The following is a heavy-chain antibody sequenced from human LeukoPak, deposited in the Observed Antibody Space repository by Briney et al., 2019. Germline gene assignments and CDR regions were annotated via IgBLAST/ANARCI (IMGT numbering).Heavy chain of an antibody. CDR2: ISGSGEST. J-gene: IGHJ4*02. CDR1: GFTFSNYD. CDR3: ANEPSNTIFGARSFDY. Sequence: GGSLRLSCVASGFTFSNYDMNWVRQAPGKGLEWVSGISGSGESTYYADSVKGRFTISRDNSKNTLYVQMNSLRAEDTAVYYCANEPSNTIFGARSFDYWGQGTLVTVSS. V-gene: IGHV3-23*01. D-gene: IGHD3-3*01.